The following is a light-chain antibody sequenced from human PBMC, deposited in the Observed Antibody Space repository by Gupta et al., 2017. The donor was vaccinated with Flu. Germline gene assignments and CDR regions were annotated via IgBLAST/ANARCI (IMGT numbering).Light chain of an antibody. CDR1: RSNIGAGYD. V-gene: IGLV1-40*01. CDR3: QSYDSSLSGFVV. J-gene: IGLJ2*01. CDR2: GNS. Sequence: QSVLTQPPSVSGAPGQRVTISCTGSRSNIGAGYDVHWYHQLPGTAPKLLSYGNSNRPSGVPDRFSGSKSGTSASLAITGLQAEDEADYYCQSYDSSLSGFVVFGGGTNLTVL.